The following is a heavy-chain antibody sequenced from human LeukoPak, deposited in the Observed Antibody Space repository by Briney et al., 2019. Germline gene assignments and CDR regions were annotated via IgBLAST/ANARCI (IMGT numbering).Heavy chain of an antibody. Sequence: GGSLRLSCAASGFTFSSYGMHWVRQAPGKGLEWVAVISYDGSNKCYADSVKGRFTISRDNSKNTLYLQMNSLRAEDTAVYYCAKDGSGSPPYYFDYWGQGTLVTVSS. D-gene: IGHD1-26*01. V-gene: IGHV3-30*18. CDR1: GFTFSSYG. CDR2: ISYDGSNK. J-gene: IGHJ4*02. CDR3: AKDGSGSPPYYFDY.